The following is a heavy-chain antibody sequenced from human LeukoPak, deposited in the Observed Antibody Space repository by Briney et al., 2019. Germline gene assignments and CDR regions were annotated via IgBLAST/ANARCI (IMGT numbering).Heavy chain of an antibody. CDR1: GFTFSSYA. D-gene: IGHD6-19*01. CDR2: ISYDGSNK. V-gene: IGHV3-30-3*01. CDR3: ARGWTVAYVDY. Sequence: GGSLRLSCAASGFTFSSYAMHWVRQAPGKGLEWVAVISYDGSNKYYADSVKGRFTTSRDNSKNTLYLQMNSLRAEDTAVYYCARGWTVAYVDYWGQGTLVTVSS. J-gene: IGHJ4*02.